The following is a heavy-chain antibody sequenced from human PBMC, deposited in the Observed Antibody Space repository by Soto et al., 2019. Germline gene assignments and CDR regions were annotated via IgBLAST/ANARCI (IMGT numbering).Heavy chain of an antibody. CDR1: GGTFSSYA. D-gene: IGHD6-19*01. Sequence: SVKVSCKASGGTFSSYAISWVRQAPGQGLEWMGGIIPIFGTANYAQKFQGRVTITADESTSTAYMELSSLRSEDTAVYYCARDPSLAVVSFDYWGQGTLVTVSS. J-gene: IGHJ4*02. CDR2: IIPIFGTA. CDR3: ARDPSLAVVSFDY. V-gene: IGHV1-69*13.